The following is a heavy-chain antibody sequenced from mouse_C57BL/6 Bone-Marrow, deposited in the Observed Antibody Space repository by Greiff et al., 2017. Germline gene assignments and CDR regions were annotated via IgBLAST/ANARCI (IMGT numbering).Heavy chain of an antibody. J-gene: IGHJ4*01. D-gene: IGHD2-1*01. CDR3: VRQGNYGRSAMDY. CDR1: GFSFNTYA. Sequence: VQLKESGGGLVQPKGSLKLSCAASGFSFNTYAMNWVRQAPGKGLEWVARIRSKSNNYATYYADSVKDRFTISRDDSESMLYLQMNNLKTEDTAMYYCVRQGNYGRSAMDYWGQGTSVTVSS. CDR2: IRSKSNNYAT. V-gene: IGHV10-1*01.